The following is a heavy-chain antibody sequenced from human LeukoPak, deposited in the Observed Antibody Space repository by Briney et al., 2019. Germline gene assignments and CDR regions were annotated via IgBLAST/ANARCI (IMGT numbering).Heavy chain of an antibody. CDR1: GGTFSSYV. CDR3: ARGREYHRYCSSTSCYNFDY. Sequence: SVKVSCKASGGTFSSYVISWVRQAPGQGLEWMGGIIPIFGTANYAQKFQGRVTITADESTSTAYMELSSLRSEDTAVYYCARGREYHRYCSSTSCYNFDYWGQGTLVTVSS. CDR2: IIPIFGTA. D-gene: IGHD2-2*02. V-gene: IGHV1-69*13. J-gene: IGHJ4*02.